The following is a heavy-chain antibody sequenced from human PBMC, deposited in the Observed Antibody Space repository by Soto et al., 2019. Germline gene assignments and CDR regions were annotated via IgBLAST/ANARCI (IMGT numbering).Heavy chain of an antibody. Sequence: QVQLVQSGAEVKKPGSSVKVSCKASGGTFSSYAISWVRQAPGHGLEWMGGFIPMFNRPHSARKFQGRVTITADEATSTAYRDLSSLRSEDTAVYYCARGQFHHVSNYYYALDVWGQGTTVTVSS. CDR3: ARGQFHHVSNYYYALDV. J-gene: IGHJ6*02. CDR2: FIPMFNRP. V-gene: IGHV1-69*01. CDR1: GGTFSSYA.